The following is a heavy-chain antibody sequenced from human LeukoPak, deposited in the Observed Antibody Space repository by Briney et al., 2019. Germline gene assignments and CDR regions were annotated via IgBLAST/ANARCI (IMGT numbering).Heavy chain of an antibody. V-gene: IGHV4-39*01. CDR3: ARRPHYFAFDY. CDR2: IYYSGST. J-gene: IGHJ4*02. CDR1: GGSISSSSYY. D-gene: IGHD2-21*01. Sequence: PSETLSLTCTVSGGSISSSSYYWGWIRQPPGKGLEWIGSIYYSGSTYYNPSLKSRVTISVDTSKNQFSLKPSSVTAADTAVYYCARRPHYFAFDYWGQGTLVTVSS.